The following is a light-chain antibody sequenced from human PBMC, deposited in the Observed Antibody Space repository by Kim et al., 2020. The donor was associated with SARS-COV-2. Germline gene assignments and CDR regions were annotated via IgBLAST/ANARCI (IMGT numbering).Light chain of an antibody. CDR1: SSDVGGYNY. J-gene: IGLJ1*01. CDR3: CSYAGSPPYV. Sequence: QSALTQPHSVSGSPGQSVTISCTGTSSDVGGYNYVSRYQQHPGKAPKLMIYDVTERPSGVPDRFSASKSGNTASLTISGLQAEDEADYYCCSYAGSPPYVFGTGTKVTVL. CDR2: DVT. V-gene: IGLV2-11*01.